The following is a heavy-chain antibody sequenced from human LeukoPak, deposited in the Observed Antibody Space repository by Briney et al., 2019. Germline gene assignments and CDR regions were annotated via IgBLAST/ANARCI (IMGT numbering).Heavy chain of an antibody. CDR3: ARDLRGRYYFDY. J-gene: IGHJ4*02. V-gene: IGHV1-18*04. Sequence: ASVKVSCKTSGYIFTGYYIHWVRQAPGKGLEWMGWISAYNGNTNYAQKLQGRVTMTTDTSTSTAYMELRSLRSDDTAVYYCARDLRGRYYFDYWGQGTLVTVSS. CDR2: ISAYNGNT. D-gene: IGHD4-17*01. CDR1: GYIFTGYY.